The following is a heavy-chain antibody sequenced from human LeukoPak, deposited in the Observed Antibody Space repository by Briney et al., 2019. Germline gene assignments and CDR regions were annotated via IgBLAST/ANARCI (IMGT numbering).Heavy chain of an antibody. J-gene: IGHJ4*02. CDR3: AKLGGNRAMVRGVIIDY. V-gene: IGHV3-23*01. D-gene: IGHD3-10*01. CDR1: GFTFNTYA. CDR2: ISGRGDST. Sequence: GGSLRLSCAASGFTFNTYAMSWVRRAPGKGLEWVSAISGRGDSTYYADSVKGRFTISRDNSKNTLYLQMNSLRADDTAVYYCAKLGGNRAMVRGVIIDYWGQGTLVTVSS.